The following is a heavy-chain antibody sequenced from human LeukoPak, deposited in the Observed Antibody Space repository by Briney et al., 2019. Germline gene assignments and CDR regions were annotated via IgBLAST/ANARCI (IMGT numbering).Heavy chain of an antibody. CDR3: ARVETMDGAFDI. Sequence: GGSLRLSCAASGFTFSSYSMNWVRQAPGKGLEWVSSISSSSSYIYYAGSVKGRFTISRDNAKNSLYLQMNSLRAEDTAVYYCARVETMDGAFDIWGQGTMVTVSS. J-gene: IGHJ3*02. CDR1: GFTFSSYS. D-gene: IGHD3-10*01. CDR2: ISSSSSYI. V-gene: IGHV3-21*01.